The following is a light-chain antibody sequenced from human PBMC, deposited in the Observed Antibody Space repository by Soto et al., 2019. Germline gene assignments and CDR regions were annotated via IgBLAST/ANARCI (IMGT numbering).Light chain of an antibody. Sequence: QSALTQPASVSGSPGQSITISCTGTSSDVGSYNLVSWYQQHPGKAPKLMIYEVSKRPSGVSNRFSGSKSGNTASLTISGLQPEDEADYYCCSYAGSSTPDVFGTGTKLTVL. CDR3: CSYAGSSTPDV. CDR1: SSDVGSYNL. V-gene: IGLV2-23*02. J-gene: IGLJ1*01. CDR2: EVS.